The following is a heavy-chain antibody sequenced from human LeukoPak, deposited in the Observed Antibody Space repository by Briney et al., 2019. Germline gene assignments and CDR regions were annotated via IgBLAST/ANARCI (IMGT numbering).Heavy chain of an antibody. V-gene: IGHV3-7*01. CDR3: ARGSSERYFLFIDY. CDR1: GYSISSGYY. Sequence: ETLSLTCTVSGYSISSGYYWGWIRQPPGKGLEWVASIKQDGSEKYYVDSVKGRFTISRDNAKNSLYLQMNSLRAEDTAVYYCARGSSERYFLFIDYWGLGTLVTVSS. D-gene: IGHD1-1*01. J-gene: IGHJ4*02. CDR2: IKQDGSEK.